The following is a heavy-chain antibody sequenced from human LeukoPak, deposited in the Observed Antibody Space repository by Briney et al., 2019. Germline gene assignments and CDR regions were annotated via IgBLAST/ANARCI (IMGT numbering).Heavy chain of an antibody. J-gene: IGHJ5*02. D-gene: IGHD4-11*01. CDR3: ARGRVTTFSTARFDP. CDR1: GYTFTGYY. Sequence: ASVKVSCKASGYTFTGYYMHWVRQATGQGLEWMGWVNPNSGNTGYAQKFQGRVTITRNTSISTAYMELSSLRSEDTAVYYCARGRVTTFSTARFDPWGQGTLVTVSS. V-gene: IGHV1-8*03. CDR2: VNPNSGNT.